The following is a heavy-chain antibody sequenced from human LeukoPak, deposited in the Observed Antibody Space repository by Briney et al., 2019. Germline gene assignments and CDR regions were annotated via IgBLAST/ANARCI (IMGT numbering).Heavy chain of an antibody. D-gene: IGHD6-13*01. J-gene: IGHJ4*02. CDR1: GGSISSSSYY. CDR2: IYYSGST. V-gene: IGHV4-39*07. CDR3: ARDTGGYSSSWYFDY. Sequence: PSETLSLTCTVSGGSISSSSYYWGWIRQPPGKGLEWIGSIYYSGSTYYNPSLKSRVTISVDTSKNQFSLKLSSATAADTAVYYCARDTGGYSSSWYFDYWGQGTLVTVSS.